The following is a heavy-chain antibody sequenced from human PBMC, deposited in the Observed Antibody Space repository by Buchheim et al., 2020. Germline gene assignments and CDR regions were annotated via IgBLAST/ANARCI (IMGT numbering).Heavy chain of an antibody. CDR2: INQDGSEK. CDR1: GFTFSSYW. CDR3: ARGHEGAGLYFDY. Sequence: EVQLVESGGGLVQPGGSLRLSCAASGFTFSSYWMSWVRQAPGKGLEWVVNINQDGSEKYYVDSVKGRFTISRDNAQNSLSLQMNSLRAEDTAVFYCARGHEGAGLYFDYWGQGTL. V-gene: IGHV3-7*01. D-gene: IGHD1-26*01. J-gene: IGHJ4*02.